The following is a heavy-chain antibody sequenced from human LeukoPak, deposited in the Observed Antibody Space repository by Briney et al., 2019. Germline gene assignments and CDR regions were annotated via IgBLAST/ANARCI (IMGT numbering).Heavy chain of an antibody. CDR2: IIPIFGTA. D-gene: IGHD3-10*01. CDR3: ARRQLSPLAFDI. J-gene: IGHJ3*02. Sequence: ASVKVSCKASGGTFSSYAISWVRQAPGQGLEWMGGIIPIFGTANYAQKFQGRVTITTDESTSTAYMELSSLRSEDTAVYYCARRQLSPLAFDIWGQGTMVTVSS. CDR1: GGTFSSYA. V-gene: IGHV1-69*05.